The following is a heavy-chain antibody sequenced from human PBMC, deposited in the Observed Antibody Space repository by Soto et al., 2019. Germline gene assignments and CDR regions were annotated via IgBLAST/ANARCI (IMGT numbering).Heavy chain of an antibody. CDR2: IYYSGST. V-gene: IGHV4-31*03. J-gene: IGHJ4*02. CDR1: GGSISSGGYY. D-gene: IGHD2-21*01. CDR3: ARAPARGECLDY. Sequence: SETLSLTCTVSGGSISSGGYYWSWIRQHPGKGLEWIGYIYYSGSTYYTPSLKIRVTISVDTSKNQFSLKLSSVTAADTAVYYCARAPARGECLDYWGQGTLVTVSS.